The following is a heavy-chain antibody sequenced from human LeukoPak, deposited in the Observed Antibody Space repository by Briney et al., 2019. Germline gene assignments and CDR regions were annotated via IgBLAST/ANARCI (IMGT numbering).Heavy chain of an antibody. Sequence: SQTLSLTCTVSGGSISRGDYYWSWIRQPPGTGLEWVGYINYSGSTYYNPSLKSRVTISVDTSKNQFSLKLSSVTAADTAVYYCARVIWPRDILTGRYWLDPWGQGTLVTVSS. CDR3: ARVIWPRDILTGRYWLDP. J-gene: IGHJ5*02. CDR2: INYSGST. D-gene: IGHD3-9*01. V-gene: IGHV4-30-4*01. CDR1: GGSISRGDYY.